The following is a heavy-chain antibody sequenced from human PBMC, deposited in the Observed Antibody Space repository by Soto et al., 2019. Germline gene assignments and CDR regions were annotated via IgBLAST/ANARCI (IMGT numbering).Heavy chain of an antibody. CDR3: AREVVARGYFDY. V-gene: IGHV3-21*01. J-gene: IGHJ4*02. D-gene: IGHD6-6*01. Sequence: EVQLVESGGGLVKPGGSLRLSCAASGFTFSSYSMNWVRQAPGKGLEWDSSISSSSSYIYYADSVKGRFTISRDNAKNSLYLQRNSLRAEDTAVYYCAREVVARGYFDYWGQGTLVTVSA. CDR2: ISSSSSYI. CDR1: GFTFSSYS.